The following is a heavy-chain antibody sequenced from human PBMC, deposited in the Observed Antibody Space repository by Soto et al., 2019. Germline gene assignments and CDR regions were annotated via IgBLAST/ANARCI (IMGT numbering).Heavy chain of an antibody. Sequence: QVQLVESGGGVVQPGRSLRLSCAASGFTFSSYAMHWFRQAPGKGLEWGAVISYDGSNKYYADSVKGRFTISRDNSKNTLYLQMSSLRAEDTAVYYCARAYDIVVVVAAIDYWGQGTLVTVSS. CDR3: ARAYDIVVVVAAIDY. J-gene: IGHJ4*02. CDR2: ISYDGSNK. D-gene: IGHD2-15*01. V-gene: IGHV3-30-3*01. CDR1: GFTFSSYA.